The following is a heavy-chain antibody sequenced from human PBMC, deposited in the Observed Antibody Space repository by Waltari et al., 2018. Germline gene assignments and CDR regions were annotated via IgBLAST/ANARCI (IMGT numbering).Heavy chain of an antibody. CDR1: GFSFSSYV. CDR3: AKGLALGTYKFYFEY. V-gene: IGHV3-23*03. J-gene: IGHJ4*02. CDR2: ITAGGSST. D-gene: IGHD3-10*01. Sequence: EVQLLESGGALVQPGGSLRLSWEASGFSFSSYVMTWVRQAPGRGLEWVAGITAGGSSTYYADSVKGRFTISRDNSNNALYLQMNTLRAEDTAVYYCAKGLALGTYKFYFEYWGQGTLVTVSS.